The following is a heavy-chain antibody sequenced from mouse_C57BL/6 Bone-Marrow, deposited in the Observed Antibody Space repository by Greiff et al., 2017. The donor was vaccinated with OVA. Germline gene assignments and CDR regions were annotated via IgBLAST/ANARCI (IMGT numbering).Heavy chain of an antibody. Sequence: VKLQESGPELVKPGASVKISCKASGYAFSSSWMNWVKQRPGKGLEWIGRIYPGDGDTNYNGKFKGKATLTADKSSSTAYMQLSSLTSEDSAVYFCARLRSHFDYWGQGTTLTVSS. CDR2: IYPGDGDT. CDR3: ARLRSHFDY. D-gene: IGHD1-1*01. J-gene: IGHJ2*01. V-gene: IGHV1-82*01. CDR1: GYAFSSSW.